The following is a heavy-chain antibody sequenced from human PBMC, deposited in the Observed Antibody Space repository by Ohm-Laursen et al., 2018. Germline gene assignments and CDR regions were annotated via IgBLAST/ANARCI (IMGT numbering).Heavy chain of an antibody. CDR2: IKSKTDGGTT. V-gene: IGHV3-15*01. CDR3: TTDGTMVRGVIINMVF. D-gene: IGHD3-10*01. Sequence: SLRLSCSASGFTFSSFAMSWVRQAPGKGLEWVGRIKSKTDGGTTDYAAPVKGRFTISRDDSKNTLYLQMNSLKTEDTAVYYCTTDGTMVRGVIINMVFWGQGTLVTVSS. J-gene: IGHJ4*02. CDR1: GFTFSSFA.